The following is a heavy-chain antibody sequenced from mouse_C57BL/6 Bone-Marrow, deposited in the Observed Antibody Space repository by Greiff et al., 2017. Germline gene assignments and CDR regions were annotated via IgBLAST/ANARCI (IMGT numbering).Heavy chain of an antibody. J-gene: IGHJ2*01. V-gene: IGHV14-4*01. CDR3: TTAITTVVADY. D-gene: IGHD1-1*01. CDR1: GFNIKDDY. Sequence: EVQGVESGAELVRPGASVKLSCTASGFNIKDDYMHWVKQRPEQGLEWIGWIDPENGDTEYASKFQGKATITADTSSNTAYLQLSSLTSEDTAVYYCTTAITTVVADYWGQGTTLTVSS. CDR2: IDPENGDT.